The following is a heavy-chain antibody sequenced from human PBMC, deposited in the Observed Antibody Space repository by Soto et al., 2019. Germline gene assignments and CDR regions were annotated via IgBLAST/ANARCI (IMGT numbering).Heavy chain of an antibody. D-gene: IGHD3-9*01. J-gene: IGHJ4*02. CDR2: IIPIFGTA. Sequence: SVKVSCKASGGTFSSYAISWVRQAPGQGLEWMGGIIPIFGTANYAQKFQGRVTITADESTSTAYMELSSLRSEDTAVYYCARDKWEALTITGYFDYWGQGTLVTVSS. V-gene: IGHV1-69*13. CDR3: ARDKWEALTITGYFDY. CDR1: GGTFSSYA.